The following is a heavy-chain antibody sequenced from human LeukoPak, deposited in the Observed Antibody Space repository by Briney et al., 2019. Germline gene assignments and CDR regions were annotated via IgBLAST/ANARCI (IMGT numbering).Heavy chain of an antibody. V-gene: IGHV3-49*04. J-gene: IGHJ4*02. Sequence: GGSLRLSCIVSGLTFGDYAMSWVRQAPGKGLEWVGFIRSKAYGGTTEYAASVKCRLQISRDDSKSIAYLQMNSLKTEDTSVYYCTGVWWFSFDYWGQGTLVTVSS. CDR3: TGVWWFSFDY. D-gene: IGHD2-15*01. CDR1: GLTFGDYA. CDR2: IRSKAYGGTT.